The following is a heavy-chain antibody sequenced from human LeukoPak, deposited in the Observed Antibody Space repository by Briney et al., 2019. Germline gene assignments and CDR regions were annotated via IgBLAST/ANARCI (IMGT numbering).Heavy chain of an antibody. D-gene: IGHD3-22*01. CDR3: AKDRVDDSSGYYATEIDY. CDR1: GFTFSSYG. Sequence: GGSLRLSCAASGFTFSSYGMHWVRQAPGKGLEWVAVISYDGSNKYYADSVKGRFTISRDNSKNTLYLQMDSLRAEDTAVYYCAKDRVDDSSGYYATEIDYWGQGTLVTVSS. CDR2: ISYDGSNK. J-gene: IGHJ4*02. V-gene: IGHV3-30*18.